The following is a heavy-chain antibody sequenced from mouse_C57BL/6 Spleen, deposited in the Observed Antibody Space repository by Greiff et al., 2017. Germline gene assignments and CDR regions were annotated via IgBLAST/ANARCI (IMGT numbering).Heavy chain of an antibody. V-gene: IGHV1-52*01. CDR2: IDPSASET. J-gene: IGHJ4*01. Sequence: QVQLQQPGAELVRPGSSVKLSCKASGYTFTRYWMHWVKQRPIQGLEWLGNIDPSASETHYNQKFKDKAPLTVDKSSITAYMQLISLTSKDSAGYYCARRDYYAMDYWGQGTSVTVSS. CDR3: ARRDYYAMDY. CDR1: GYTFTRYW.